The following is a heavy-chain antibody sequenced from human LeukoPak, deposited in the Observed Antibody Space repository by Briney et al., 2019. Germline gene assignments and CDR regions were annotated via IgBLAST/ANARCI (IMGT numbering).Heavy chain of an antibody. CDR1: GFTFSGSA. D-gene: IGHD6-13*01. J-gene: IGHJ5*02. V-gene: IGHV3-73*01. Sequence: GGSLRLSCAASGFTFSGSAMHWVRQASGKGLEWVGRIRSKANSYATAYAASVKGRFTISRDDSKNTAYLQMNSLKTEDTAVYYCAINRWQQAADWFDPWGQGTLVSVSS. CDR2: IRSKANSYAT. CDR3: AINRWQQAADWFDP.